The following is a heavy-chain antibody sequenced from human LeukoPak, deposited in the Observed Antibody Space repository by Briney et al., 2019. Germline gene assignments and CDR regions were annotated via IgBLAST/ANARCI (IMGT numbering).Heavy chain of an antibody. J-gene: IGHJ4*02. V-gene: IGHV4-39*01. CDR3: ARYSYSSGWLGD. D-gene: IGHD6-19*01. Sequence: KPSETLSLTCTVSGGSISSSSYYWGWIRQPPGKGLEWIGSIYYSGSTYYNPSLKSRVTISVDTSKNQFSLKLSSVTAADTAAYYCARYSYSSGWLGDWGQGTLVTVSS. CDR2: IYYSGST. CDR1: GGSISSSSYY.